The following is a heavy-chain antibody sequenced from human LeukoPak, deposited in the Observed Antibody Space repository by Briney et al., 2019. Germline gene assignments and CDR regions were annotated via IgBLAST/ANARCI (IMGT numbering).Heavy chain of an antibody. CDR3: AKAIGELLRLSHDY. V-gene: IGHV3-30*02. CDR1: GFTFSSYG. J-gene: IGHJ4*02. CDR2: IRYDGSSK. D-gene: IGHD3-10*01. Sequence: PGGSLRLSCAASGFTFSSYGMHWVRQAPGKGLEWVAFIRYDGSSKYYADSVKGRFTISRDNSKNTLYLQMNSLRAEDTAVYYCAKAIGELLRLSHDYWGQGTLVTVSS.